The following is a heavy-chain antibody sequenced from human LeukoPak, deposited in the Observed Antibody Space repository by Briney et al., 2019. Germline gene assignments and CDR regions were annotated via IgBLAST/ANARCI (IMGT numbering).Heavy chain of an antibody. CDR1: GFTFSSYA. V-gene: IGHV3-23*01. J-gene: IGHJ3*02. Sequence: GGSLRLSCAASGFTFSSYAMSWVRQAPGKGLEWASAISGSGGSTYYADSVKGRFTISRDNSKNTLYLQMNSLRAEDTAVYYCAKDGGYSSSWYVDPDAFDTWGQGTMVTVSS. CDR2: ISGSGGST. CDR3: AKDGGYSSSWYVDPDAFDT. D-gene: IGHD6-13*01.